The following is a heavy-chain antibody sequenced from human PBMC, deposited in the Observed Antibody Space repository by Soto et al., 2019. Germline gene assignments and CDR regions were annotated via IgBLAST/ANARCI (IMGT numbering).Heavy chain of an antibody. CDR2: INSDGSST. CDR1: GFTFSSYW. Sequence: EVPLVESGGGLVQPGGSLRLSCAASGFTFSSYWMHWVRQAPGKGLVWVSRINSDGSSTSYADSVKGRFTISRDNAKNTLYLQMNSLRAEDTAVYYCARVISGYYTDHDAFDIWGQGTMVTVSS. J-gene: IGHJ3*02. V-gene: IGHV3-74*01. CDR3: ARVISGYYTDHDAFDI. D-gene: IGHD3-22*01.